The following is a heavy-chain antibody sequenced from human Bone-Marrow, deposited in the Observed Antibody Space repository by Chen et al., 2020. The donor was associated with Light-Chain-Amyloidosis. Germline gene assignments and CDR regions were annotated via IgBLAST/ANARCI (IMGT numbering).Heavy chain of an antibody. CDR1: GFMIDHHA. CDR3: AALPGPILWVGPFSFDH. CDR2: SYGRCDRT. J-gene: IGHJ4*02. Sequence: EVQLVESGGGLARPGGSLRVSCAASGFMIDHHAMTWVRLAPGKGLEWVSGSYGRCDRTYYGDSGEGRFHISRDRSENTVYLQMNRLRAEDTALDYCAALPGPILWVGPFSFDHWGPGTPVTVSS. V-gene: IGHV3-23*04. D-gene: IGHD2-21*01.